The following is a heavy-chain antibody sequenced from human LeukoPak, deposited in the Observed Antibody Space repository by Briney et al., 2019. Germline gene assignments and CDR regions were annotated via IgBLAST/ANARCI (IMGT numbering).Heavy chain of an antibody. Sequence: KPGGSLRVSCAASGFTFSTYSMNWVRQAPGKGLEWVSSISSSSRYIYYADSVKGRFTISRDNAKNSPYLQMNSLRAEDTAVYYCARDIDGYQLDYWGQGTLVTVSS. CDR2: ISSSSRYI. D-gene: IGHD3-16*02. V-gene: IGHV3-21*01. J-gene: IGHJ4*02. CDR3: ARDIDGYQLDY. CDR1: GFTFSTYS.